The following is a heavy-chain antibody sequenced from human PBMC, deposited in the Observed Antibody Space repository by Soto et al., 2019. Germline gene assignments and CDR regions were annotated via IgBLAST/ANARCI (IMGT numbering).Heavy chain of an antibody. CDR3: SRVPDY. J-gene: IGHJ4*02. Sequence: SVTLSLTCTVSGGSISSGGYYWSWIRQNPGKGLEWIGYIYYSGSTYYNPSLQSRRTISVDTSKNQFSLKLSSVSAADTAVHYCSRVPDYWGQGTLGTVPQ. CDR1: GGSISSGGYY. V-gene: IGHV4-31*03. CDR2: IYYSGST.